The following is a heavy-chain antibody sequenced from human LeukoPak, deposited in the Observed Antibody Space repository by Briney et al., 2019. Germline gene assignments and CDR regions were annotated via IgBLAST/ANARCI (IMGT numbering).Heavy chain of an antibody. Sequence: SETLSLTCAVYGGSFSGYYWSWIRQPPGKGLEWIGEINHSGSTNYNPSLKSRVTISVDTSKNQFSLKLSSVTAADTAVYYCARHPPILRYFDRRAFDIWGQGTMVTVSS. CDR2: INHSGST. CDR3: ARHPPILRYFDRRAFDI. J-gene: IGHJ3*02. D-gene: IGHD3-9*01. CDR1: GGSFSGYY. V-gene: IGHV4-34*01.